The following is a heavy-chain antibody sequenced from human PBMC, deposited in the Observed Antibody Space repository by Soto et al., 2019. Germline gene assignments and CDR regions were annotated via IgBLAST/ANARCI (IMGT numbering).Heavy chain of an antibody. D-gene: IGHD2-2*01. V-gene: IGHV4-34*01. CDR1: GDSFSSYF. CDR2: INHSGYT. J-gene: IGHJ4*02. CDR3: ARGGGSCSTTTCYVPSDY. Sequence: SETLSLTCAVYGDSFSSYFWNWVRQPPGKGLEWIGEINHSGYTNYSPSLKSRVTISVDTSKNQFSLRLSSVTAADTAVYYCARGGGSCSTTTCYVPSDYWGPGTLVT.